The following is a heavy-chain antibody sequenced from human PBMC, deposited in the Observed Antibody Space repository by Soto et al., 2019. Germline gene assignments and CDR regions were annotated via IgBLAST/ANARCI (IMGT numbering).Heavy chain of an antibody. CDR2: IRSKAYGGTT. Sequence: PVGSLRLSCTASGFTFGDYAMSWVRQAPGKGLEWVGFIRSKAYGGTTEYAASVKGRFTISRDDSKSIAYLQMNSLKTEDTAVYYCTSHLYYDILTGYPLDAFDIWGQGTMVTVSS. J-gene: IGHJ3*02. CDR3: TSHLYYDILTGYPLDAFDI. D-gene: IGHD3-9*01. CDR1: GFTFGDYA. V-gene: IGHV3-49*04.